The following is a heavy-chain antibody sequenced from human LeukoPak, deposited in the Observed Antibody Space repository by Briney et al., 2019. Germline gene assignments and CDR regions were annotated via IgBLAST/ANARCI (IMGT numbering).Heavy chain of an antibody. CDR1: GGSISSNSYY. V-gene: IGHV4-39*01. CDR3: ARGRWEPTIDYYYYYMDV. D-gene: IGHD1-26*01. J-gene: IGHJ6*03. Sequence: SETLSLTCAVSGGSISSNSYYWGWIRQPPGKGLEWIGSIYYSGSTYYNPSLKSRVTISVDTSKNQFSLKLSSVTAADTAVYYCARGRWEPTIDYYYYYMDVWGKGTTVTISS. CDR2: IYYSGST.